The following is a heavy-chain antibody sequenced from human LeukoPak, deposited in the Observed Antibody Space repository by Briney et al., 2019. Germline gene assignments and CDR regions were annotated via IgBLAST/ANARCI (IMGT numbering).Heavy chain of an antibody. J-gene: IGHJ4*02. Sequence: GGSLRLSCAASGFTCSHYEMNWVRQAPGKGLEWVSYISSSGTTIHYADSVKGRFTISRDNAKNSLYLLMNSLRTEDTAVYYCAATYYYDGSGDYWGQGTLVTVSS. CDR1: GFTCSHYE. CDR2: ISSSGTTI. D-gene: IGHD3-22*01. CDR3: AATYYYDGSGDY. V-gene: IGHV3-48*03.